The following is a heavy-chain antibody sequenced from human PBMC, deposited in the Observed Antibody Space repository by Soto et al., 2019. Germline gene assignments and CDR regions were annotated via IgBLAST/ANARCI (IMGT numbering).Heavy chain of an antibody. CDR2: INPSGGST. Sequence: ASVKVSCKASGYTFTSYYMHWVRQAPGQGLEWMGIINPSGGSTSYAQKFQGRVTMIRDTSTSTVYMELSSLRSEDTAVYYCARVGRESSSWYWFDYWGQGTLVTVSS. V-gene: IGHV1-46*01. D-gene: IGHD6-13*01. CDR1: GYTFTSYY. CDR3: ARVGRESSSWYWFDY. J-gene: IGHJ4*02.